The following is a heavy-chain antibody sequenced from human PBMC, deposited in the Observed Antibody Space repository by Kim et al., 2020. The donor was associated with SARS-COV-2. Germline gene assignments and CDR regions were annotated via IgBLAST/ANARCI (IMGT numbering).Heavy chain of an antibody. J-gene: IGHJ3*02. CDR1: GFTFSAYD. D-gene: IGHD3-16*01. V-gene: IGHV3-48*02. CDR3: VRDRMGGAVDM. Sequence: GGSLRLSCATSGFTFSAYDMNWVRQAPGKGLEWLSFITKSSTTIYYADSVEGRSTISRDNAKNLLFLQMNSLRDEDTALYYCVRDRMGGAVDMWGQGTMV. CDR2: ITKSSTTI.